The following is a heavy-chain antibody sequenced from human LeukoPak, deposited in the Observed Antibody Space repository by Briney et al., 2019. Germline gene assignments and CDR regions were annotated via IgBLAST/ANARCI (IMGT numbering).Heavy chain of an antibody. D-gene: IGHD3-22*01. CDR1: GGSISSSSYY. V-gene: IGHV4-39*01. Sequence: SGTLSLTCTVSGGSISSSSYYWGWIRQPPGKGLEWIGSIYYSGSTYYNPSLKSRVTISVDTSKNQFSLKLSSVTAADTAVYYCAGWLGRYFDYWGQGTLVTVSS. J-gene: IGHJ4*02. CDR3: AGWLGRYFDY. CDR2: IYYSGST.